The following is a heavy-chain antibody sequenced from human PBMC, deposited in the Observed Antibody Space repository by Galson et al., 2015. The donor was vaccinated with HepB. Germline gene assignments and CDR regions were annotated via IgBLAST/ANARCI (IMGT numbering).Heavy chain of an antibody. D-gene: IGHD3-10*01. Sequence: SVKVSCKASGYTFTSYAMHWVRQAPGQRLEWMGWINAGNGNTKYSQKFQGRVTITRDTSASTAYMELSSLRSEDTAVYYCARALQTEDYYGSGIDYWGQGTLVTVSS. CDR3: ARALQTEDYYGSGIDY. CDR2: INAGNGNT. V-gene: IGHV1-3*01. CDR1: GYTFTSYA. J-gene: IGHJ4*02.